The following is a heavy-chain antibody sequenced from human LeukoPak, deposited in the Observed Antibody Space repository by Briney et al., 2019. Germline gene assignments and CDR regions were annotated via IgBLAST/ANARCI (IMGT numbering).Heavy chain of an antibody. V-gene: IGHV1-18*01. CDR1: GYTFTSYG. CDR3: ARDRRAVVGATYYYYYGMDV. CDR2: ISAYNGNT. D-gene: IGHD1-26*01. Sequence: GASVKVSCKASGYTFTSYGISWVRQAPGQGLEWMGWISAYNGNTNYAQKLQGRVTMTTDTSTSTAYMVLRSLRSDDTAVYYCARDRRAVVGATYYYYYGMDVWGQGTTVTVSS. J-gene: IGHJ6*02.